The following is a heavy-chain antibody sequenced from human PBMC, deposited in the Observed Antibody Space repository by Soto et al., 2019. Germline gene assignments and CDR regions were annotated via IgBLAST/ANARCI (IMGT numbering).Heavy chain of an antibody. V-gene: IGHV3-30*18. CDR3: AKTVLGYCSSTSCYQGAYYYYGMDV. CDR1: RFTFSSYG. CDR2: ISYDGSNK. Sequence: QVQLVESGGGVVQPGRSLRLSCAASRFTFSSYGMHWVRQAPGKGLEWVAVISYDGSNKYYADSVKGRFTISRDNSKNTLYLQMNSLRAEDTAVYYCAKTVLGYCSSTSCYQGAYYYYGMDVWGQGTTVTVSS. D-gene: IGHD2-2*01. J-gene: IGHJ6*02.